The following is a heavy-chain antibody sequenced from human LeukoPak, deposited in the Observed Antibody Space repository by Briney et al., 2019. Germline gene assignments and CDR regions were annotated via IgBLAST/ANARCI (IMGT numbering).Heavy chain of an antibody. J-gene: IGHJ5*02. V-gene: IGHV1-2*02. Sequence: GASVKVSCKASGYTFTGYYMHWVRQAPGQGLEWMGWINPNSGGTNYAQKFQGRVTMTRDTSISTAYMELSRLRSDDTAAYYCARGGSRYGGNNWFDPWGQGTLVTVSS. CDR3: ARGGSRYGGNNWFDP. CDR1: GYTFTGYY. D-gene: IGHD3-16*01. CDR2: INPNSGGT.